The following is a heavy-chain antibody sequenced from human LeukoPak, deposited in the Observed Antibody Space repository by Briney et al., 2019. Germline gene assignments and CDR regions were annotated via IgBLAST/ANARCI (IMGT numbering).Heavy chain of an antibody. CDR3: VKASEYYDS. CDR1: GFTFSSFG. V-gene: IGHV3-64D*06. D-gene: IGHD3-10*01. J-gene: IGHJ4*02. CDR2: IGTNGGSI. Sequence: GGSLRLPCSASGFTFSSFGMHWVRQAPGKGLEYVSSIGTNGGSIVYADSVRDRFTISRDNSKNTLYLQMSSLRAEDTAVYFCVKASEYYDSWGQGTLVTVSS.